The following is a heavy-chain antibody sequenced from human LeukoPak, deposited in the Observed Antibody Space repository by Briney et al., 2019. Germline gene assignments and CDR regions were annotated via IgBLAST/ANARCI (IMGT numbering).Heavy chain of an antibody. CDR3: ARDGEGDQGWDY. CDR2: ISYSGST. CDR1: GVFIMRHY. V-gene: IGHV4-59*11. J-gene: IGHJ4*02. Sequence: NPSETLSLTCTVSGVFIMRHYWIWLRQTPGKGLEWIGQISYSGSTNYNPSLKSRVTISLDRSMNQVSLRLSSVTAADTAVYYCARDGEGDQGWDYWGQGTLVTVSS. D-gene: IGHD2-15*01.